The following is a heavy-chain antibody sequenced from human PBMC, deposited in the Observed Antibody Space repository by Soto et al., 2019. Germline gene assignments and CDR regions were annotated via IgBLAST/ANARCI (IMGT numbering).Heavy chain of an antibody. D-gene: IGHD3-10*01. CDR3: AKDLLSSYYYGMDA. CDR1: GFMFGSYA. V-gene: IGHV3-23*01. J-gene: IGHJ6*02. Sequence: EVQLLESGGGLVQPGGSLRLSCAASGFMFGSYAMSWVRQAPGKGLEWVSGISGSGTDTYYADAGKGRVTISRDNAKNTLDLQMNGLRAEDTAIYYCAKDLLSSYYYGMDAWGQGTTVTVSS. CDR2: ISGSGTDT.